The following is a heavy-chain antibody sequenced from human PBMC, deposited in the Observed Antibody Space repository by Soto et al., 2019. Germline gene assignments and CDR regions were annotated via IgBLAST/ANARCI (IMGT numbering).Heavy chain of an antibody. CDR2: IYFNGNT. D-gene: IGHD3-16*01. J-gene: IGHJ4*02. V-gene: IGHV4-61*01. CDR3: ASVTFGGIVLAH. Sequence: SETLSLTCTVSGGCVSSGSYYWTWIRQSPGKGLEWIGYIYFNGNTNYNPSLKRRVTMSIDTSKKQFSLNLSSVTAADTAVYYCASVTFGGIVLAHWGQGALVTVSS. CDR1: GGCVSSGSYY.